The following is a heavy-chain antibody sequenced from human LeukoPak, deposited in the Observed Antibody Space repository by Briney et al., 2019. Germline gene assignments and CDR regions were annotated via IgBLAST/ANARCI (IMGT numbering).Heavy chain of an antibody. CDR1: GFTFSSYW. CDR2: ISYDGSNK. V-gene: IGHV3-30-3*01. D-gene: IGHD6-19*01. Sequence: GGSLRLSCAASGFTFSSYWMSWVLQAPGKGLEWVAVISYDGSNKYYADSVKGRFTISRDNSKNTLYLQMNSLRAEDTAVYYCAREGHSSGWHVGAYYYYYGMDVWGQGTTVTVSS. J-gene: IGHJ6*02. CDR3: AREGHSSGWHVGAYYYYYGMDV.